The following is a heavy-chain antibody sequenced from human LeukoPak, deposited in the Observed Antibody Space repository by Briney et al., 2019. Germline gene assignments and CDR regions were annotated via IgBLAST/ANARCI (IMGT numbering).Heavy chain of an antibody. CDR1: GFTFSSYT. V-gene: IGHV3-21*03. J-gene: IGHJ4*02. CDR3: TTEQVTVTTEG. Sequence: GGSLRLSCAASGFTFSSYTMNWVRQAPGKGLEWVSSISSSSSYIYYADSVKGRFTISRDNAKNSLYLQMNSLKTEDTAVYYCTTEQVTVTTEGWGQGTLVTVSS. D-gene: IGHD4-17*01. CDR2: ISSSSSYI.